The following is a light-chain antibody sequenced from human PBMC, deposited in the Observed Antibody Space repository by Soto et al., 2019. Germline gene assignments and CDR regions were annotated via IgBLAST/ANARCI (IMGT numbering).Light chain of an antibody. V-gene: IGLV1-44*01. J-gene: IGLJ1*01. Sequence: QSVLTQPPSTSGTPGQRVTISCSGSSSNIGSNTVNWYQHLPGTAPKLLIYSNNRRPSGVPDRFSGSKSGTSASLAVSGLQSEDEADYYCSSYTSSSTRVFGTGTKLTVL. CDR1: SSNIGSNT. CDR2: SNN. CDR3: SSYTSSSTRV.